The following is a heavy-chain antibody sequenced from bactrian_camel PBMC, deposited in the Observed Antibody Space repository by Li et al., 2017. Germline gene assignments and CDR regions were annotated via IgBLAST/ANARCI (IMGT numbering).Heavy chain of an antibody. CDR2: LYANGGT. J-gene: IGHJ4*01. CDR3: AAAEGSWYGVYKH. D-gene: IGHD6*01. CDR1: GYTAKTCS. V-gene: IGHV3S9*01. Sequence: VQLVESGGGLVQPGGSLRLSCAASGYTAKTCSWNWYRQFQGKGRELVSSLYANGGTYYHDSVKGRFTFAQANVENTNAVTLEMNMVTPSDTGLYWCAAAEGSWYGVYKHWAQGTQVTVS.